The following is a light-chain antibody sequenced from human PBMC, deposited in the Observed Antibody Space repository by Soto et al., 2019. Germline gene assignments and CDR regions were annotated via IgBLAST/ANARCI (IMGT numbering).Light chain of an antibody. CDR1: QSVSSSY. CDR3: QQCGSSPIT. Sequence: EIVLTQSPGTRSLSPGERATLSCRASQSVSSSYLAWYQQKPGQAPRLLIYGASSRATGIPDRFSGSGSGTDFNLTISRLETEDFAVYYCQQCGSSPITFGQGTRRAIK. V-gene: IGKV3-20*01. J-gene: IGKJ5*01. CDR2: GAS.